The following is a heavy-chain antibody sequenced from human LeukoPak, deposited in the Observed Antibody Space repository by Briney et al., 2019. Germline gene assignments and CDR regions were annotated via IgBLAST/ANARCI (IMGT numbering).Heavy chain of an antibody. D-gene: IGHD4-17*01. J-gene: IGHJ3*02. CDR1: GFTFSDYH. CDR3: ARETTYAFDI. Sequence: GGSLRLSCAASGFTFSDYHMNWIRQAPGKGLEWVSYISSSGSPIYYADSVKGRFTISRDNAKNSLYLQMNSLRAEDTAMYYCARETTYAFDIWGQGTLVTVSS. CDR2: ISSSGSPI. V-gene: IGHV3-11*01.